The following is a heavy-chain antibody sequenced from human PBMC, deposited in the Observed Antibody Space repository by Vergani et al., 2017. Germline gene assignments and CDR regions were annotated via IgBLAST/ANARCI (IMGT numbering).Heavy chain of an antibody. D-gene: IGHD2-15*01. CDR1: GGTFSSYA. J-gene: IGHJ5*02. CDR2: IIPIFGTA. CDR3: AREYQDCSGGSCYSNWFDP. V-gene: IGHV1-69*13. Sequence: QVQLVQSGAEVKKPGSSVKVSCKASGGTFSSYAISWVRQAPGQGLEWMGRIIPIFGTANYAQKFQGRVTITADESTSTAYMELSSLRSEDTAVYYCAREYQDCSGGSCYSNWFDPWGQGTLVTVSS.